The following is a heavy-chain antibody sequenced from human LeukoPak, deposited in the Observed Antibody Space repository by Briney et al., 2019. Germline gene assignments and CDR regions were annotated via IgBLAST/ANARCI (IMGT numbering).Heavy chain of an antibody. V-gene: IGHV7-4-1*02. J-gene: IGHJ5*02. D-gene: IGHD3-3*01. CDR2: INTNTGNP. Sequence: ASVKVSCKASGYTFTSYYMHWVRQAPGQGLEWMGWINTNTGNPTYAQGFTGRFVFSLDTSVSTAYLQISSLKAEDTAVYYCARGDYDFWSGYSPFDPWGQGTLVTVSS. CDR1: GYTFTSYY. CDR3: ARGDYDFWSGYSPFDP.